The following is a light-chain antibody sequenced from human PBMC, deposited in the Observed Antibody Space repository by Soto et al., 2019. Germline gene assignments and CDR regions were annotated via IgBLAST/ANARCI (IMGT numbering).Light chain of an antibody. CDR2: DAS. CDR1: QNINNY. Sequence: IQITQSRSAVSASVGDTVTNTSQASQNINNYLNWYQQKPGRAPKLLIYDASNLEAGVPSRFRGSGSGTDFTFTISRLQPDDFATYYCQQYNTHSTFGQGTRLEIK. V-gene: IGKV1-33*01. J-gene: IGKJ5*01. CDR3: QQYNTHST.